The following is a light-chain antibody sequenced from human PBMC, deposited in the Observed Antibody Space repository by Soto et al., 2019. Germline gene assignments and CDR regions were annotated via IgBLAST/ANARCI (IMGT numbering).Light chain of an antibody. Sequence: EIVLTQSPDTLSLSPVERATLSCRASQSVNSDYLAWYRQKPGQAPSLLMYAKSTRATGIPDRFYGSGSGTDFTLTISSLQPEDFATYYCQQSYSTPETVGQGTKVDI. J-gene: IGKJ1*01. V-gene: IGKV3D-20*02. CDR2: AKS. CDR1: QSVNSDY. CDR3: QQSYSTPET.